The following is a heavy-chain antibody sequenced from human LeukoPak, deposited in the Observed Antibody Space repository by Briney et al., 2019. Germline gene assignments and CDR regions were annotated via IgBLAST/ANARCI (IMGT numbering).Heavy chain of an antibody. CDR2: IYTSGST. Sequence: SETLSLTCTVSGGSISSGSYYWSWIRQPAGKGLEWIGRIYTSGSTNYNPSLKSRVTISVDTSKNQFSLKLSSVTAADTAVYYCARDLTAAGYFDSWGQGTLVTVSS. V-gene: IGHV4-61*02. D-gene: IGHD6-13*01. CDR1: GGSISSGSYY. CDR3: ARDLTAAGYFDS. J-gene: IGHJ4*02.